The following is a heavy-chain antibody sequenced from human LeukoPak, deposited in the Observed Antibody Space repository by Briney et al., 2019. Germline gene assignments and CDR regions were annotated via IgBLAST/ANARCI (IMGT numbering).Heavy chain of an antibody. J-gene: IGHJ4*02. CDR2: LYYGENS. Sequence: PSETLSLTCTVPGGSISIISSSTYYWGWIRQAPGKGLEWIGSLYYGENSHYNPSLKSRATLSVDTSNNQFSLKLTSVTAADAAVYFCARQLPTAAADTRGYFGYWGQGTVVTVSS. CDR3: ARQLPTAAADTRGYFGY. D-gene: IGHD6-25*01. V-gene: IGHV4-39*01. CDR1: GGSISIISSSTYY.